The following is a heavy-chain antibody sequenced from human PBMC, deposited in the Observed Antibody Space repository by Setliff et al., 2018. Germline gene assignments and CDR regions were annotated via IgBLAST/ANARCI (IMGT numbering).Heavy chain of an antibody. D-gene: IGHD1-1*01. CDR2: IYTGGST. J-gene: IGHJ5*02. Sequence: TLSLPCIVSGVSVSRHYWSWIRQPPGKTLEWIGYIYTGGSTTYNPSLKSRVTLSLDTSKNHLSLNLTSVTAADTAVYYCARDVWGAGTGWFDPWGLGILVTVSS. CDR1: GVSVSRHY. V-gene: IGHV4-4*08. CDR3: ARDVWGAGTGWFDP.